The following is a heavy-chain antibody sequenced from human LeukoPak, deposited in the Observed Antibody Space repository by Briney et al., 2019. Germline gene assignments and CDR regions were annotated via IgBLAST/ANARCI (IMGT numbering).Heavy chain of an antibody. D-gene: IGHD6-13*01. CDR3: AAAAPNTAGWHY. Sequence: GESLKISCKGSGYSFTTYWIGWVGQMPGKGLEWMGIMYPADSDIRYSPSFQGQVTISADKSISTAFLQWSSLKASDTAMYYCAAAAPNTAGWHYWGQGTLVTVSS. V-gene: IGHV5-51*01. J-gene: IGHJ4*02. CDR2: MYPADSDI. CDR1: GYSFTTYW.